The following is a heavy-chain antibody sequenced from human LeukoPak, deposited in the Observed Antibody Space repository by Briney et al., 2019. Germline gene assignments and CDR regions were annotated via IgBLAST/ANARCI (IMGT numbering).Heavy chain of an antibody. D-gene: IGHD6-19*01. CDR2: ISSSSSYI. V-gene: IGHV3-21*01. CDR1: GFTFSSYS. J-gene: IGHJ6*02. Sequence: GGSLRLSCAASGFTFSSYSMNWVRQAPGKGLEWVSSISSSSSYIYYADSVKGRFTISRDNAKNSLYLQMNSLRAEDTAVYYCARDHSSGWNCYYYGMDVWGQGTTVTVSS. CDR3: ARDHSSGWNCYYYGMDV.